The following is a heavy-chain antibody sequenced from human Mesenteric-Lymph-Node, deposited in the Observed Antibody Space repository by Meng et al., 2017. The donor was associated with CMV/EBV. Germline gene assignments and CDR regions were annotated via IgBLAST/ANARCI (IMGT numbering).Heavy chain of an antibody. CDR3: ARGRRYYYGMDV. CDR1: GVSISNYY. J-gene: IGHJ6*02. V-gene: IGHV4-34*01. Sequence: SETLSLTCTVSGVSISNYYWSWIRQPPGKGLEWIGEINHSGSTNYNPSLKSRVTISVDTSKNQFSLKLSSVTAADTAVYYCARGRRYYYGMDVWGQGTTVTVSS. CDR2: INHSGST.